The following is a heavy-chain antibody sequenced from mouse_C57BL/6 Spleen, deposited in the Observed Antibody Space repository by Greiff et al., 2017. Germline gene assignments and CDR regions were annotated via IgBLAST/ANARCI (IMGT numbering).Heavy chain of an antibody. CDR1: GFNIKDYY. CDR2: IDPEDGDT. J-gene: IGHJ3*01. Sequence: EVQLQQSGAELVRPGASVKLSCTASGFNIKDYYMHWVKQRPEQGLEWIGRIDPEDGDTAYAPKFQGQATMTADTSSNTAYLQLSSLTTEDTAVYYCTTIYYYGSSPAGFAYWGQGTLVTVSA. CDR3: TTIYYYGSSPAGFAY. D-gene: IGHD1-1*01. V-gene: IGHV14-1*01.